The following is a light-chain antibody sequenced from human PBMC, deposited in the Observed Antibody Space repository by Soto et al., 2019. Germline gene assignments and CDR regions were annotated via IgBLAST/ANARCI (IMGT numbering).Light chain of an antibody. J-gene: IGKJ4*01. CDR3: QQYNSYST. CDR2: DAS. CDR1: QSSSSW. Sequence: DIQMTQSPSTLSPSVGDRVTITFRASQSSSSWLAWYQQKPGKARKLLIYDASSLESGVPSRCSGSGSGTEFTLTISRLQPDDFASYYCQQYNSYSTFGGGTKVDIK. V-gene: IGKV1-5*01.